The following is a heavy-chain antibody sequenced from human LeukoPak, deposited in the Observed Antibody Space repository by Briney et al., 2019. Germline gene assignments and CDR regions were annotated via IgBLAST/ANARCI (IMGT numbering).Heavy chain of an antibody. CDR1: GYTFPSYD. V-gene: IGHV1-2*02. Sequence: ASVKVSCKASGYTFPSYDINWVRQAPGQGLEWMGWINPNSGGTNYAQKFQGRVTMTRDTSISTAYMELSRLRSDDTAVYYCAKSDFKYYYDSSGYGKSWGQGTLVTVSS. CDR3: AKSDFKYYYDSSGYGKS. D-gene: IGHD3-22*01. CDR2: INPNSGGT. J-gene: IGHJ4*02.